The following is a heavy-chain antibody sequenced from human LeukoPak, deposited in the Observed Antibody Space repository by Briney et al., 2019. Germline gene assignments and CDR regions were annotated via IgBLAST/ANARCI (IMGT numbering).Heavy chain of an antibody. J-gene: IGHJ3*02. CDR2: IYYSGST. V-gene: IGHV4-59*08. CDR1: GDSITSYY. Sequence: PSETLSLTCTVSGDSITSYYWSWIRQPPGKGLEWIGYIYYSGSTNYNPSLKSRVTISVDTSKNQFSLKLSSVTAADTAVYYCARHHCSGGSCYSGKSAFDIWGQGTMVTVSS. CDR3: ARHHCSGGSCYSGKSAFDI. D-gene: IGHD2-15*01.